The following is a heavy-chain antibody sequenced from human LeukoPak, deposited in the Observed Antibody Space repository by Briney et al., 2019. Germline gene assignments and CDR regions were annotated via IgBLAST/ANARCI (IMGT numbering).Heavy chain of an antibody. Sequence: SETLSLTCAVYGGSFSGYYWSWIRQSPGKGLECIGYIHYTGSTNYNPSLKSRVTISVETSKNQFSLKSKSVTAADTAVYYCARGGYYGSGNDFRFDPWGQGTLVTVSS. J-gene: IGHJ5*02. CDR1: GGSFSGYY. V-gene: IGHV4-59*01. D-gene: IGHD3-10*01. CDR3: ARGGYYGSGNDFRFDP. CDR2: IHYTGST.